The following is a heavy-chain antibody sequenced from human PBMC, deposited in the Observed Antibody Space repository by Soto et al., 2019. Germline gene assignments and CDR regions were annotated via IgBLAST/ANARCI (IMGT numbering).Heavy chain of an antibody. Sequence: GGSLRLSCTASGFTFSSYAMSWVRQAPGKGPEWVSSISGSGGSTYYADSVKGRFTISRDNSKNTLTLQMSSLRAEDTAVFYCSKAMYSGSDYDYFDSWGQGTLVTVSS. CDR3: SKAMYSGSDYDYFDS. J-gene: IGHJ4*02. V-gene: IGHV3-23*01. CDR2: ISGSGGST. D-gene: IGHD1-26*01. CDR1: GFTFSSYA.